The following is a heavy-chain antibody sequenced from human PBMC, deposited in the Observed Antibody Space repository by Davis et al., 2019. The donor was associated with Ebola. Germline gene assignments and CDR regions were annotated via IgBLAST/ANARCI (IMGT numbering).Heavy chain of an antibody. CDR1: GYTFTGYY. V-gene: IGHV1-2*02. J-gene: IGHJ3*02. Sequence: ASVKVSCKASGYTFTGYYMHWVRQAPGQGLEWMGWINPNSGGTNYAQKFQGRVTMTRDTSISTAYMELSRLRSDDTAVYYCARPLITFGGVIVLDDAFDIWGQGTMVTVSS. CDR3: ARPLITFGGVIVLDDAFDI. D-gene: IGHD3-16*02. CDR2: INPNSGGT.